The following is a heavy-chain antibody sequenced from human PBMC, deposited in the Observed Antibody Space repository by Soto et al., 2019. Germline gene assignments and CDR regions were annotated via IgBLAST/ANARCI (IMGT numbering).Heavy chain of an antibody. J-gene: IGHJ4*02. CDR1: GGSVSSGSYY. V-gene: IGHV4-61*01. CDR3: ARDPVDTAISPLDY. Sequence: QVQLQESVPGLVKPSETLSLTCTVSGGSVSSGSYYWSWIRQPPGKGLEWIGYIYYSGSTNYNPSLKSRVTISVDTSKNQFSLKLSSVTAADTAVYYCARDPVDTAISPLDYWGQGTLVTVSS. CDR2: IYYSGST. D-gene: IGHD5-18*01.